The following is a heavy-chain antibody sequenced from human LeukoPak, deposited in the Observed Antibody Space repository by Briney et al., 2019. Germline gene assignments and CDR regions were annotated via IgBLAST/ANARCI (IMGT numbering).Heavy chain of an antibody. CDR1: GGYIISRSHY. V-gene: IGHV4-39*01. D-gene: IGHD2-8*01. Sequence: PSETLSLTCTVSGGYIISRSHYWGWIRQPPGKGLEWIGSVYYSGNTYYNPSLKTRATISIDTPTSKNQFSLKLSSVTASDTAVYYCASQNRYCSNGVCFNYFDYWGQGTLVTASS. J-gene: IGHJ4*02. CDR3: ASQNRYCSNGVCFNYFDY. CDR2: VYYSGNT.